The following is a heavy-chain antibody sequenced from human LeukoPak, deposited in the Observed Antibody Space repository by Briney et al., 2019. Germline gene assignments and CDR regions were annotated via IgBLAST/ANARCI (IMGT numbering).Heavy chain of an antibody. CDR1: GDSFSSNSAA. Sequence: SQTLSLTCAISGDSFSSNSAAWNWIRQSPSRGLEWLGRTYYRSKWYNDYAVSVKSRITINPDTSKNQFSLQLTSVTPEGTAVYYCARGLTTGTTRPYDYWGQGTLVTVSS. CDR3: ARGLTTGTTRPYDY. V-gene: IGHV6-1*01. D-gene: IGHD1-1*01. J-gene: IGHJ4*02. CDR2: TYYRSKWYN.